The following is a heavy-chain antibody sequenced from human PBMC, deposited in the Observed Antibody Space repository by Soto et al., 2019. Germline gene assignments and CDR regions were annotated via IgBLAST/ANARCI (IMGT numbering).Heavy chain of an antibody. J-gene: IGHJ4*02. CDR3: ARRGSGSDYDY. CDR2: ISGSGDST. V-gene: IGHV3-23*01. Sequence: EVQLLESGGGLVQPGGSLRLSCAASGFTFSSYAMGWVRQAPGKGLEWVSAISGSGDSTYYADSVKGRFTTSRDNSKNTLYLQMNSLRAEDTAVYYCARRGSGSDYDYWGQGTLVTVSS. CDR1: GFTFSSYA. D-gene: IGHD1-26*01.